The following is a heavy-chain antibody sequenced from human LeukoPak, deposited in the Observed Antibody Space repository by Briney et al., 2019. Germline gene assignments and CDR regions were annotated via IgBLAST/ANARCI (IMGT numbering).Heavy chain of an antibody. Sequence: ASVKVSCKASGYTFTSYDINWVRQATGQGLEWMGWMNPNSGNTGYAQKFQGRVTMTRNTSISTAYMELSSLRSEDTAVYYCARSQYYYGSGSYYRPPSYWGPGTLVTVSS. J-gene: IGHJ4*02. V-gene: IGHV1-8*01. CDR2: MNPNSGNT. D-gene: IGHD3-10*01. CDR3: ARSQYYYGSGSYYRPPSY. CDR1: GYTFTSYD.